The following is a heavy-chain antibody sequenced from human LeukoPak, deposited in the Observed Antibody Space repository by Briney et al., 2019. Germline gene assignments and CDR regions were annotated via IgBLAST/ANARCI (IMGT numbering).Heavy chain of an antibody. V-gene: IGHV3-73*01. CDR2: IRSKANNYAT. D-gene: IGHD4-17*01. CDR3: SSGLSVLRSNNTPVDY. Sequence: GGSLRLSCAASGFTFSGSAMHWVRQASGKGLEWVGRIRSKANNYATAYAASVKGRFTISRDDSKNTAYLQMNSLKTDDTAVYFCSSGLSVLRSNNTPVDYWGQGTLVTVSS. J-gene: IGHJ4*02. CDR1: GFTFSGSA.